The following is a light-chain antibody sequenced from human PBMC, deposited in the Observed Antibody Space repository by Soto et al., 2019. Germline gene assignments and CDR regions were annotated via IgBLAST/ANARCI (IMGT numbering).Light chain of an antibody. Sequence: QSVLTQPPSVSGAPGQGVTISCAGTSSNIGAGYDVPWYQQVPGTAPKLLIYTNSNRPSGVPDRFSGSKSSTSASLAITGRQAADEAEYSCQSYDSSLRALVFRGGTKVTVL. CDR1: SSNIGAGYD. V-gene: IGLV1-40*01. J-gene: IGLJ3*02. CDR3: QSYDSSLRALV. CDR2: TNS.